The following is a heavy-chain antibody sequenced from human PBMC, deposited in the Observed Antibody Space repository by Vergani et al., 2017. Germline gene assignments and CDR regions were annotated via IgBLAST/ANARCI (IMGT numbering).Heavy chain of an antibody. CDR2: INHSGST. CDR3: AKLSGWLRGFDY. V-gene: IGHV4-34*01. Sequence: QVQLQQWGAGLLKPSETLSLTCAVYGGSFSGYYWSWIRQPPGKGLEWIWEINHSGSTNYNPSLKSRVTISVDTSKNLFSLKLGSVTATDTAVYYCAKLSGWLRGFDYWGQGTLVTVSS. CDR1: GGSFSGYY. D-gene: IGHD6-19*01. J-gene: IGHJ4*02.